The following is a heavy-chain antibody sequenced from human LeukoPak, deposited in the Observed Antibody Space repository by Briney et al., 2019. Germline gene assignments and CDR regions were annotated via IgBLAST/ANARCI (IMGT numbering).Heavy chain of an antibody. D-gene: IGHD5-18*01. CDR1: GGSISSYY. CDR3: ARVRNVDTAMPGYYFDY. V-gene: IGHV4-59*01. CDR2: IYYSGST. Sequence: SETLSLTCTVSGGSISSYYWSWIRQPPGKGLEWIGYIYYSGSTHYNPSLESRVTISVDTSKNQFSLKLSSVTAADTAVYYCARVRNVDTAMPGYYFDYWGQGTLVTVSS. J-gene: IGHJ4*02.